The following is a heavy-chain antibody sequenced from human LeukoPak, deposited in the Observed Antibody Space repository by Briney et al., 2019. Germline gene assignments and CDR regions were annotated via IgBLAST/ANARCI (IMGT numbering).Heavy chain of an antibody. CDR2: IHYSGRT. Sequence: SETLSLTCTVSGDSVSSYFWTWIRQPPGKGLEWIGNIHYSGRTYYNPSLKSRVTMSVDTSKNQFSLKLSSVTAADTAVYYCARDNWNYVFDIWGQGTMVTVSS. D-gene: IGHD1-7*01. CDR3: ARDNWNYVFDI. CDR1: GDSVSSYF. V-gene: IGHV4-59*02. J-gene: IGHJ3*02.